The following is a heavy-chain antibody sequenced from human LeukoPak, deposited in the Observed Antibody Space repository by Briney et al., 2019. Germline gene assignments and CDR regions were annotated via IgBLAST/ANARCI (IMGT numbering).Heavy chain of an antibody. CDR3: ARDPSYYYDSSGYRI. D-gene: IGHD3-22*01. V-gene: IGHV4-39*02. CDR1: GGSISSSSYY. J-gene: IGHJ4*02. Sequence: PSETLSLTCTVSGGSISSSSYYWGWIRQPPGKGLEWIGSIYYSGSTYYNPSLKSRVTISVDTSKNQFSLKLSSVTAADTAVYYCARDPSYYYDSSGYRIWGQGTLVTVSS. CDR2: IYYSGST.